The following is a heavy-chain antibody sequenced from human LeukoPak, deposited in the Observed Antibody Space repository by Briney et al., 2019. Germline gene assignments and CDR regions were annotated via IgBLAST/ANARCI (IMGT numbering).Heavy chain of an antibody. D-gene: IGHD6-19*01. V-gene: IGHV5-51*01. Sequence: ETLSLTCTVSGGSISSYYWSWIRQPAGKGLEWMGIIYPGDSDTRYSPSFQGQVTISADKSISTAYLQWSSLKASDTAMYYCARLGPYSSGWYVPEYYFDYWGQGTLVTVSS. CDR2: IYPGDSDT. CDR1: GGSISSYY. J-gene: IGHJ4*02. CDR3: ARLGPYSSGWYVPEYYFDY.